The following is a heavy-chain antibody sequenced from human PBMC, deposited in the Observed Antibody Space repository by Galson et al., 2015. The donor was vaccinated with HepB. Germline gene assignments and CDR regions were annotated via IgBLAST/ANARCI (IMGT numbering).Heavy chain of an antibody. CDR3: ARGAYEYVWGSYRYGPFDH. V-gene: IGHV3-11*03. CDR2: ISSNSIHT. J-gene: IGHJ4*02. Sequence: SLRLSCAASGFTFSDYYMSWIRQAPGKGLEWVSYISSNSIHTNYADSLKGRITVSRDNAKNSLYLQMNSLRAEDTAVYYCARGAYEYVWGSYRYGPFDHWGQGTLVTVSS. D-gene: IGHD3-16*02. CDR1: GFTFSDYY.